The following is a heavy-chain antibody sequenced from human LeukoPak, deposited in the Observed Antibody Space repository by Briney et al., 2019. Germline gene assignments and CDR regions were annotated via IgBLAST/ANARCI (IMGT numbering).Heavy chain of an antibody. V-gene: IGHV4-34*01. J-gene: IGHJ4*02. CDR1: GGSFSGYY. CDR2: INHSGST. D-gene: IGHD4-17*01. CDR3: ARKGEAYGDYHGCDY. Sequence: PSETLSLTCAVYGGSFSGYYWSRVRQPPGKGLEWIGEINHSGSTNYNPSLKSRVTISVDTSKNQFSLKLSSVTAADTAVYYCARKGEAYGDYHGCDYWGQGTLVTVSS.